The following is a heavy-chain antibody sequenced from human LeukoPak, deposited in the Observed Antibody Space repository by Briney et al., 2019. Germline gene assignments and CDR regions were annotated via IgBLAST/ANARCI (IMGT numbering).Heavy chain of an antibody. Sequence: GASVKVSCKASGYTFTGYYMHWVRQAPGQGLEWMGWINPNSGGTNYAQKFRGRVTMTRDTYISTAYMELSRLRSDDTAVYYCARGFVAVAGTIGYWGQGTLVTVSS. V-gene: IGHV1-2*02. D-gene: IGHD6-19*01. CDR1: GYTFTGYY. CDR2: INPNSGGT. CDR3: ARGFVAVAGTIGY. J-gene: IGHJ4*02.